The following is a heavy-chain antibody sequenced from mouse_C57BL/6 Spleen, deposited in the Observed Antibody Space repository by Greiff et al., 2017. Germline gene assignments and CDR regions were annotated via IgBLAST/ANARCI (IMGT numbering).Heavy chain of an antibody. Sequence: EVMLVESGGGLVQPGGSMKLSCVASGFTFSNYWMNWVRQSPEKGLEWVAQIRLKSDNYATHYAESVKGRFTISRDDSNSSVYLQMNNLRAEDTGINYCTGDYYYGSKGGKNFDYWGQGTTLTVSS. D-gene: IGHD1-1*01. J-gene: IGHJ2*01. CDR2: IRLKSDNYAT. V-gene: IGHV6-3*01. CDR3: TGDYYYGSKGGKNFDY. CDR1: GFTFSNYW.